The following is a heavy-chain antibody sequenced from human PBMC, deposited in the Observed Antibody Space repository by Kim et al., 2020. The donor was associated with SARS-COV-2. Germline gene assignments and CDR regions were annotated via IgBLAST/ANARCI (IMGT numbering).Heavy chain of an antibody. D-gene: IGHD6-13*01. CDR3: AKGGYSSSWFPFDF. J-gene: IGHJ4*02. V-gene: IGHV3-23*01. CDR1: GFTFSSYA. Sequence: GGSLRLSCAASGFTFSSYAMSWVRQAPGKGLEWVSTVSGSGGRAYSADSVTGRFTISSDNSKNTLYLQMNSLRAEDTAVYYCAKGGYSSSWFPFDFWGQGTLVTVSS. CDR2: VSGSGGRA.